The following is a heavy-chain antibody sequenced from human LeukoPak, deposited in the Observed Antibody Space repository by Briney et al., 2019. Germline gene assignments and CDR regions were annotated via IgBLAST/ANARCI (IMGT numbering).Heavy chain of an antibody. CDR1: GYTFTSYY. CDR3: ARGPGYYYDSSGYYDY. V-gene: IGHV1-18*04. D-gene: IGHD3-22*01. Sequence: ASVKVSCKASGYTFTSYYMHWVRQAPGQGLEWMGWISAYNGNTNYAQKLQGRVTMTTDTSTSTAYMELRSLRSDDTAVYYCARGPGYYYDSSGYYDYWGQGTLVTVSS. J-gene: IGHJ4*02. CDR2: ISAYNGNT.